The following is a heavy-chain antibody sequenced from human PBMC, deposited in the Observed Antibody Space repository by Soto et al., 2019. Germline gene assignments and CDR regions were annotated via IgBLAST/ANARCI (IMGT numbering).Heavy chain of an antibody. CDR1: GFIFSDYS. J-gene: IGHJ3*01. D-gene: IGHD3-22*01. Sequence: EVQLVESGGGLVQSGGSLRLSCAASGFIFSDYSMSWVRESPGKGLEGVANIKQDGGEEDYVDSVKGRLTISRDNAKNSLYLQMNSLRAEDTAVYYCARVYYESRGPTKYRAFDFWGQGTMVTVSS. CDR3: ARVYYESRGPTKYRAFDF. CDR2: IKQDGGEE. V-gene: IGHV3-7*01.